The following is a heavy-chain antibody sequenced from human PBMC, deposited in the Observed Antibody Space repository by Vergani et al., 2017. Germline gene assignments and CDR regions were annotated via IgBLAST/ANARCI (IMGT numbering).Heavy chain of an antibody. CDR2: ISSSSSTI. D-gene: IGHD1-26*01. Sequence: EVQLVESGGGLVQPGGSLRLSCAASGFTFSSYSMNWVRQAPGKGLEWVSYISSSSSTIYDADSVKGRFTISSDNAKNSLYRQMNSLRAEDTAVYYCASTPSTIVGAMGEVWVDYWGQGTLVTVSS. J-gene: IGHJ4*02. CDR3: ASTPSTIVGAMGEVWVDY. CDR1: GFTFSSYS. V-gene: IGHV3-48*04.